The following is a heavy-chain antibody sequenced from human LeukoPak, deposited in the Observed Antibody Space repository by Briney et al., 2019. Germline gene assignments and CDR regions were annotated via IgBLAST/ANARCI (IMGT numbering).Heavy chain of an antibody. J-gene: IGHJ4*02. CDR1: EFTFNNYV. D-gene: IGHD3-3*01. V-gene: IGHV3-23*01. CDR2: ISGSGGTT. Sequence: AGSLRLSCAASEFTFNNYVMSWVRQAPGKGLKGVSAISGSGGTTYYADSAKGRFTISRDNSKNTLYLHMSSLRAEDTAIYYCAKAPRIFGVVIDNWGQGILVTVSS. CDR3: AKAPRIFGVVIDN.